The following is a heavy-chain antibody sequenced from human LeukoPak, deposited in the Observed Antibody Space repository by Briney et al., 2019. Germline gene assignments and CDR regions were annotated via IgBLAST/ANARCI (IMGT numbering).Heavy chain of an antibody. CDR1: GYTFTSYS. D-gene: IGHD2-2*01. J-gene: IGHJ4*02. CDR3: ARDPDCISANCYFAHYDY. V-gene: IGHV1-18*01. CDR2: ISAYNGNT. Sequence: ASVKASCTASGYTFTSYSISWVRQAPGQGLEWMGWISAYNGNTDYAQKLQGRVTMTTDTSTSTAYMELRSLRSDDTAVYYCARDPDCISANCYFAHYDYWGQGTLVTVSS.